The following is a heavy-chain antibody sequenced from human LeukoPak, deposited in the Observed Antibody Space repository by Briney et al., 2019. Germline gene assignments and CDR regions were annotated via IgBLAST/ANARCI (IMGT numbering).Heavy chain of an antibody. V-gene: IGHV3-48*01. Sequence: GGSLRPSCAPSVVASRGDTTHAGCQAPGRGGESASSISTSSSTIYYADSVKGGFTISRDNGKNSLYLQMNSLSAEDTAVYYCARPHGSGSYGYWGQGTLVTVSS. CDR2: ISTSSSTI. CDR1: VVASRGDT. D-gene: IGHD3-10*01. J-gene: IGHJ4*02. CDR3: ARPHGSGSYGY.